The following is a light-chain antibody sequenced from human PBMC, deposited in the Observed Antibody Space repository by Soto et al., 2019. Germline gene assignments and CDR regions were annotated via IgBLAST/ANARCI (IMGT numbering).Light chain of an antibody. CDR1: GSDVGRYNY. CDR2: DVS. Sequence: QAVVTQPASVSGSPGQSITISCTGTGSDVGRYNYVSWYQQYPGKAPKLTIYDVSNRPLGVSNRFSGSKSGNTASLTISGLQAEDEADYYCCSSTSSSPYVFGTGTKLTVL. CDR3: CSSTSSSPYV. V-gene: IGLV2-14*01. J-gene: IGLJ1*01.